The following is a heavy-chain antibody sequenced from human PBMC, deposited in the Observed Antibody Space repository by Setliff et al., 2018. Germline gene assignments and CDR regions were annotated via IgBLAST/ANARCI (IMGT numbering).Heavy chain of an antibody. CDR1: GYTFIGHY. CDR2: INPNNGET. D-gene: IGHD3-9*01. V-gene: IGHV1-2*02. Sequence: ASVKVSCKASGYTFIGHYMHWVRQAPGEGLEWMGWINPNNGETKFAQKFQGRVTLARDTSLKTHYMELSNLTSDDTAIYYCARDFIWGGLTGPDYWGQGTLGTVSS. CDR3: ARDFIWGGLTGPDY. J-gene: IGHJ4*02.